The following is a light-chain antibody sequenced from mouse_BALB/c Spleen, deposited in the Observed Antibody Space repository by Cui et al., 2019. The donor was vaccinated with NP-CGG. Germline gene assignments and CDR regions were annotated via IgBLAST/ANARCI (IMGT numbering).Light chain of an antibody. CDR1: IGAVTTSNY. CDR3: ALWYSNHWV. Sequence: QSLVTQESALTTSPGETVTLTCRSSIGAVTTSNYANWVQEKPDHLFTGLIGGTKNRAPGVPARFSGSLIGDKAALTITGAQTEDEAIYFCALWYSNHWVFGGGTKLTVL. V-gene: IGLV1*01. CDR2: GTK. J-gene: IGLJ1*01.